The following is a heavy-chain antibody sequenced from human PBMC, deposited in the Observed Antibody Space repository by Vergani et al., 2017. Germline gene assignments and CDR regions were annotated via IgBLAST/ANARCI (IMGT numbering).Heavy chain of an antibody. CDR3: AKEAIGYCSSTSCSLNWFDP. J-gene: IGHJ5*02. V-gene: IGHV3-30*18. CDR2: ISYDGSNK. Sequence: QVQLVESGGGVFQPGRSLRLSCAASGFTFSSYGMHWVRQAPGKGLEWVAVISYDGSNKYYADSVKGRFTISRDNSKNTLYLQMNSLRAEDTAVYYCAKEAIGYCSSTSCSLNWFDPWGQGTLVTVSS. D-gene: IGHD2-2*01. CDR1: GFTFSSYG.